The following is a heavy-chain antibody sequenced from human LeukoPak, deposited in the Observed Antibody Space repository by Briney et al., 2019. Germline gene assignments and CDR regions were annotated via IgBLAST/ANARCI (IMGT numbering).Heavy chain of an antibody. J-gene: IGHJ4*02. V-gene: IGHV1-2*02. D-gene: IGHD3-10*01. CDR1: QHTFTGYD. Sequence: ASVKVSCKAAQHTFTGYDIHWVIEAPGQGLEWMGWINPNSGGTNYAQKFQGRVTMTKDTSISTAYMELSSLRSDDTAVYYCARGGRVSGFDFWGQGTLVTVSS. CDR3: ARGGRVSGFDF. CDR2: INPNSGGT.